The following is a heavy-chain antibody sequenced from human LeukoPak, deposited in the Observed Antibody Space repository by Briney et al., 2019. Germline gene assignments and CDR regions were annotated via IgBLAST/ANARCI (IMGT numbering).Heavy chain of an antibody. J-gene: IGHJ4*02. D-gene: IGHD1-26*01. V-gene: IGHV1-2*02. CDR1: GYTFSDYY. CDR3: ARGTRGSYSSIHD. Sequence: XSVKVSCKASGYTFSDYYIHWVRQAPGQGLEWVGWINPNSGGTDSAQKLQGRVTMTRDTSISATYMELRTLTSDDTAVYYCARGTRGSYSSIHDWGQGTLVTVSS. CDR2: INPNSGGT.